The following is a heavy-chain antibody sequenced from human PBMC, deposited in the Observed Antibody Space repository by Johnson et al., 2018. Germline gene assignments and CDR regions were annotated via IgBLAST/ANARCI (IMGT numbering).Heavy chain of an antibody. CDR2: VSSSSSYI. CDR1: GFSFSRYS. J-gene: IGHJ3*02. V-gene: IGHV3-21*01. CDR3: AKSLGGFYDSSGYYHNDAFDI. Sequence: EVQLVESGGGLVQPGRSLRLSCAASGFSFSRYSMNWVRRAPGKGLEWVSSVSSSSSYISYEDSVKGRFTISRANSKNTLYLQMNSLRAEDTAVYYCAKSLGGFYDSSGYYHNDAFDIWGQGTMVTVSS. D-gene: IGHD3-22*01.